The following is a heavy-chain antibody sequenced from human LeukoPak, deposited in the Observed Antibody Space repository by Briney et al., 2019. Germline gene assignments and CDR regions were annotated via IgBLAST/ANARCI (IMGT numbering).Heavy chain of an antibody. D-gene: IGHD3-3*01. CDR3: ARDRVVRDFWSGYYYYGMDV. CDR1: GGSFSGYY. Sequence: SETLSLTCAVYGGSFSGYYWSWIRQPPGKGLEWIGYIYYSGSTNYNPSLKSRVTISVDTSKNQFSLKLSSVTAADTAVYYCARDRVVRDFWSGYYYYGMDVWGQGTTVTVSS. J-gene: IGHJ6*02. CDR2: IYYSGST. V-gene: IGHV4-59*01.